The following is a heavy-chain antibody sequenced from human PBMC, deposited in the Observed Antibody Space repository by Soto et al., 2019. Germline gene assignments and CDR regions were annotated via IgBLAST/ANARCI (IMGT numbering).Heavy chain of an antibody. CDR3: AIGTYSNYGWFDP. V-gene: IGHV3-23*01. CDR1: GFTFSTNA. D-gene: IGHD4-4*01. Sequence: GGSLRLSCADPGFTFSTNAMSWVRQAPGKGLEWVSAISSSGGTTHYADSVKGRFTISRDTSKNTLCLQMNSLRAEDTAVYYCAIGTYSNYGWFDPWGQGTLVTVSS. J-gene: IGHJ5*02. CDR2: ISSSGGTT.